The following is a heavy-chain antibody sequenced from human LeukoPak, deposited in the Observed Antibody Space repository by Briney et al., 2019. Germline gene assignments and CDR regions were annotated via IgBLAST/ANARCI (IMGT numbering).Heavy chain of an antibody. Sequence: PGGSLRLSCAASGFTFSSYGMHWVRQAPGKGLEWVALISNDGSNKYYADSVKGRFTISRDNSKNTLYLQMNSLRAEDTAVYYCANHMGESDYWGQGTLVTVSS. CDR3: ANHMGESDY. CDR2: ISNDGSNK. V-gene: IGHV3-30*18. D-gene: IGHD3-16*01. J-gene: IGHJ4*02. CDR1: GFTFSSYG.